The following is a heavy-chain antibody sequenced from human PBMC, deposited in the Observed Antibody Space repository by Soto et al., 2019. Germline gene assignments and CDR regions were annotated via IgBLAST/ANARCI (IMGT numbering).Heavy chain of an antibody. J-gene: IGHJ5*02. CDR3: ARDLPGIQLWSNWFDP. Sequence: ASVKVSCKASGGTFSSYAISWVRQAPGQGLEWMGGIIPIFGTANYAQKFQGRVTITADKSTSTAYMELSSLRSEDTAVYYCARDLPGIQLWSNWFDPWGQGTLVTVSS. D-gene: IGHD5-18*01. CDR1: GGTFSSYA. CDR2: IIPIFGTA. V-gene: IGHV1-69*06.